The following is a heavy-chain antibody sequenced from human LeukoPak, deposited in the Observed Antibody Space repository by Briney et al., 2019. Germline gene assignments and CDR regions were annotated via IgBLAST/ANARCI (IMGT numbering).Heavy chain of an antibody. Sequence: SETLSLTCAVSGCSISSGYYWGWIRQPPGKGLEWIGSIYHSGSTYYNPSLKSRVTISVDTSKNQFSLKLSSVTAADTAVYYCAREVRYSSSAYYMDVWGKGTTVTVSS. CDR3: AREVRYSSSAYYMDV. D-gene: IGHD6-13*01. J-gene: IGHJ6*03. CDR2: IYHSGST. V-gene: IGHV4-38-2*02. CDR1: GCSISSGYY.